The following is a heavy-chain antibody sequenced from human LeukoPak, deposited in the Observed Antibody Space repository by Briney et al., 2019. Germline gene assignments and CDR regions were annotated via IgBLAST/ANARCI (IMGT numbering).Heavy chain of an antibody. CDR2: IYTSGST. CDR1: GGSISSYY. Sequence: PSETLSLTCTVSGGSISSYYWSWIRQPPGKGLEWIGRIYTSGSTNYNPSLKSRVTMSVDTSKNQFSLKLSSVTAADTAVYYCARVWYSSSWYGPPGFYYGMDVWGQGTTVTVSS. D-gene: IGHD6-13*01. CDR3: ARVWYSSSWYGPPGFYYGMDV. V-gene: IGHV4-4*07. J-gene: IGHJ6*02.